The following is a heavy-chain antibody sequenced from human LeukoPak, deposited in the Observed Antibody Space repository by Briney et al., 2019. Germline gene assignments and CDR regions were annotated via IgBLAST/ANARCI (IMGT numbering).Heavy chain of an antibody. CDR2: IYYSGST. CDR1: VGSISSSSYN. Sequence: SETLSLSCTVSVGSISSSSYNWGWIRQRPGKGLEWIGSIYYSGSTYYNPSLESRVTISVDTSKNQFSLKLSSVTAADTAVYYCARVNYRRHDYWGQGTLVTVSS. D-gene: IGHD5-24*01. CDR3: ARVNYRRHDY. V-gene: IGHV4-39*07. J-gene: IGHJ4*02.